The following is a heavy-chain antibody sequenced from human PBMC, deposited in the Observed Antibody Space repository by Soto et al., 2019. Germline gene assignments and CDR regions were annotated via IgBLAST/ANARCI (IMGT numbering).Heavy chain of an antibody. CDR3: VREASGTLMNWGFDV. D-gene: IGHD1-26*01. CDR2: VSPINGAT. CDR1: GYTFTNHH. V-gene: IGHV1-46*01. J-gene: IGHJ4*02. Sequence: QVQLVQSGAEVKMPGASVKVSCKAYGYTFTNHHLHWVRLAPGQGLEWMGIVSPINGATHYPARFQARVALTRDTSTNTVYLDLSSLRSEDTAVYYCVREASGTLMNWGFDVWGQGTLVAVSS.